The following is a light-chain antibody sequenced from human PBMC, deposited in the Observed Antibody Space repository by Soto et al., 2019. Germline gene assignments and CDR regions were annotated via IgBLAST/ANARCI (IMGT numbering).Light chain of an antibody. Sequence: IQLTQSPSALSASVGDRVTVTCRVSKGIGTYLVWYQQKSGKAPTVLIYASSTLQTGVPSRFSGSGSGTDFSLTISSLHPEDVATYYCQQVDSYPRTFGKGTKVDIK. J-gene: IGKJ1*01. CDR1: KGIGTY. CDR3: QQVDSYPRT. V-gene: IGKV1-9*01. CDR2: ASS.